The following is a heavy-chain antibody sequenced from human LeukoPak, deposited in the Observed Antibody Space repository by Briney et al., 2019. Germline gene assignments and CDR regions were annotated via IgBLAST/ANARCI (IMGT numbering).Heavy chain of an antibody. CDR2: INHSEYT. J-gene: IGHJ4*02. Sequence: PSETLSLTCAVSGVSFNDYYWSWVRQTPGKGLEWIGEINHSEYTNYNPSLKTGVTLSIDTSRQQFSLNLRSVPGADTGVYYFTGMTTGNDYWGQGTLVTVSS. CDR1: GVSFNDYY. V-gene: IGHV4-34*01. D-gene: IGHD4-17*01. CDR3: TGMTTGNDY.